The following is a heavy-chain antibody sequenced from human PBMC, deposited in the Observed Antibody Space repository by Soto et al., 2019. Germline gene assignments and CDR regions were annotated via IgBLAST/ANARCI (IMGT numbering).Heavy chain of an antibody. D-gene: IGHD2-2*02. J-gene: IGHJ6*02. Sequence: GGSLRLSCAASGFTFSSYGMHWVRQAPGKGLEWVAVISYDGSNKYYADSVKGRLTISRDNSKNTLYLQMNSLRAEDTAVYYCAKDYCSSTSCYTRDYYYYGMDVWGQGTTVTVSS. CDR2: ISYDGSNK. CDR1: GFTFSSYG. V-gene: IGHV3-30*18. CDR3: AKDYCSSTSCYTRDYYYYGMDV.